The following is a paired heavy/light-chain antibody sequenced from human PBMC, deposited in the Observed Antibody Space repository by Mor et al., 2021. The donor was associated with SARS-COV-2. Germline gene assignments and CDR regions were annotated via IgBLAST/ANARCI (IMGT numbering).Light chain of an antibody. Sequence: EIVLTQSPGTLSLSPGERATLSCRASQSVSTSSLAWYQQKAGQAPSLLIFGASIRATGVPDRFSGSGSGTDFTLTISRLEPEDSAVYYCQQYGSPFGQGTRLEIK. CDR1: QSVSTSS. V-gene: IGKV3-20*01. J-gene: IGKJ5*01. CDR3: QQYGSP. CDR2: GAS.
Heavy chain of an antibody. J-gene: IGHJ6*02. V-gene: IGHV2-26*01. CDR3: ARVEGTRYSYAMDV. CDR2: ILSDGEK. Sequence: QVTLKESGPVLVEPTETLTLPCIVSGFSLSNARMGVSWIRQPPGKALEWLAHILSDGEKSYSTSLKSRLTISKDTSKSQVVLTMTNMDPVDTATYYCARVEGTRYSYAMDVWGQGTTVTVSS. CDR1: GFSLSNARMG. D-gene: IGHD1-1*01.